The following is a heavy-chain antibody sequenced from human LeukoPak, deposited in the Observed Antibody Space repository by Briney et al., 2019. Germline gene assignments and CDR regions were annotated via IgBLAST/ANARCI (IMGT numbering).Heavy chain of an antibody. CDR2: INADGSTT. J-gene: IGHJ3*01. Sequence: GGSLRLSCAAYGFTFGNSWVHWVRQAPGKGLVWVSLINADGSTTSYADSVKGRFTISRDNARNTLSLEMNSLTIEDTAVYYCIVVVEPPDSDGFDVWGQGTMITVSS. D-gene: IGHD1-14*01. CDR3: IVVVEPPDSDGFDV. CDR1: GFTFGNSW. V-gene: IGHV3-74*01.